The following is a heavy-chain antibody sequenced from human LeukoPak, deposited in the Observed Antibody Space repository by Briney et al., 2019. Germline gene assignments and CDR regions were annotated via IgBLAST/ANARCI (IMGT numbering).Heavy chain of an antibody. J-gene: IGHJ5*02. CDR1: GFTFSSYA. CDR3: AKDAIPAPGLYWFDP. Sequence: PRGSLRLSCAASGFTFSSYAMSWIRQAPGKGLEWVSAISGSGGSTYYADSVKGRFTISRDNSKNTLYLQMNSLRAEDTAVYHCAKDAIPAPGLYWFDPWSQGTLVTVSS. V-gene: IGHV3-23*01. CDR2: ISGSGGST. D-gene: IGHD6-13*01.